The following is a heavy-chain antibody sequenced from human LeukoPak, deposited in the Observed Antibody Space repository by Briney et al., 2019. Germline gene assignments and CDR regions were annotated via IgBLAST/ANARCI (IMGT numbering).Heavy chain of an antibody. CDR2: IYYSGST. D-gene: IGHD1-26*01. Sequence: SETLSLTCTVSGGSISSYYWSWIRQPPGKELEWIGYIYYSGSTNYNPSLKSRVTISVDTSKNQFSLKLSSVTAADTAVYYCARERPGELLDYWGQGTLVTVSS. CDR1: GGSISSYY. J-gene: IGHJ4*02. V-gene: IGHV4-59*12. CDR3: ARERPGELLDY.